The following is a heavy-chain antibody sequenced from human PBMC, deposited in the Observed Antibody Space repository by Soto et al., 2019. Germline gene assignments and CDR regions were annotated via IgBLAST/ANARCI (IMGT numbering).Heavy chain of an antibody. CDR2: ISYSGST. D-gene: IGHD3-3*01. CDR3: ARDVGLQHDTGYYDFWSGKNNWFEP. V-gene: IGHV4-59*11. Sequence: SETLSLTCTVSGGSISGHYWSWIRQPPGKGLQYIGYISYSGSTNYNPSLKSRVTISVDTSNNQFSLRLSSVTAADTAVYYCARDVGLQHDTGYYDFWSGKNNWFEPWGQGTLVTVSS. CDR1: GGSISGHY. J-gene: IGHJ5*02.